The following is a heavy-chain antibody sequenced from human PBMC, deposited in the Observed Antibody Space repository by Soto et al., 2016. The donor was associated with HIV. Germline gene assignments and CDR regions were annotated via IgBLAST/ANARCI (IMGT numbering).Heavy chain of an antibody. CDR1: GFTLTDYS. CDR3: ARDPPPTYGSRYGMDV. D-gene: IGHD6-13*01. CDR2: IIYRDSDT. J-gene: IGHJ6*01. V-gene: IGHV3-11*05. Sequence: VQLVESGGGLVKPGGSLTLSCAASGFTLTDYSMNWIRQAPGKGLEWISSIIYRDSDTYYLGSVKGRFIISRDSAKNSVSLQMNSLRAEDTAVYYCARDPPPTYGSRYGMDVWGPRDHGHRLF.